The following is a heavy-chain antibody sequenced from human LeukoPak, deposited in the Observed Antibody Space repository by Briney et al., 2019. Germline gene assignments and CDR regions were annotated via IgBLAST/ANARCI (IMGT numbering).Heavy chain of an antibody. J-gene: IGHJ4*02. CDR3: ARGSSGWYVDY. CDR2: IYSGGST. D-gene: IGHD6-19*01. CDR1: GFTVSSNY. Sequence: PGGSLRLSCAASGFTVSSNYMSWVRQAPGKGLEWVSVIYSGGSTYYADSVKGRFTISRDNSKNTLYLQMNSLRAEDMAVYYCARGSSGWYVDYWGQGTLVTVSS. V-gene: IGHV3-66*01.